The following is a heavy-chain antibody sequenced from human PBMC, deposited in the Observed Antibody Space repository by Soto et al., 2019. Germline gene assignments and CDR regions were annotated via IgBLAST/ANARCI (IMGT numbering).Heavy chain of an antibody. V-gene: IGHV3-30*02. J-gene: IGHJ6*02. CDR2: IWYDGSNK. CDR1: GFTFSSYG. D-gene: IGHD2-15*01. CDR3: AKDSSFLHYYYGMDV. Sequence: PGGSLRLSCAASGFTFSSYGMHWVRQAPGKGLEWVAVIWYDGSNKYYADSVEGRFTISRDKSKNTLYLQMNSLRAEDTAVYYCAKDSSFLHYYYGMDVWGQGTTVTVSS.